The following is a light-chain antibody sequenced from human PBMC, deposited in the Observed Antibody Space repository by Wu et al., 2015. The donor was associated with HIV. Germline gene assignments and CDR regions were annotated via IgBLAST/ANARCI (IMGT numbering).Light chain of an antibody. Sequence: EIVLTQSPATLSLSPGERATLSCRASESISNYLDWYQQKPGQAPRLLIYGVSNRATGIPARFSGSKSGTEFTLTISRLEPEDFAVYYCQQRFHWPPLTFGGGTKVE. CDR3: QQRFHWPPLT. J-gene: IGKJ4*01. V-gene: IGKV3-11*01. CDR2: GVS. CDR1: ESISNY.